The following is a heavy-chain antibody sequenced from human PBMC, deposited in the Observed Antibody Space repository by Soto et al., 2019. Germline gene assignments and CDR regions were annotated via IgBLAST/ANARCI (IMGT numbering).Heavy chain of an antibody. D-gene: IGHD3-22*01. Sequence: EVLLLESGGGLTQPGGSLRLACAASGFTFSSYAMSWVRQAPPQGLEWVSSISTRGGRTRYADSVKGRFSISRDNSANAVYLDMDNLRAEDTGIYYCAKEFYYDASGQYSDLYFDSWCQGALVTVSS. CDR2: ISTRGGRT. J-gene: IGHJ4*02. CDR3: AKEFYYDASGQYSDLYFDS. V-gene: IGHV3-23*01. CDR1: GFTFSSYA.